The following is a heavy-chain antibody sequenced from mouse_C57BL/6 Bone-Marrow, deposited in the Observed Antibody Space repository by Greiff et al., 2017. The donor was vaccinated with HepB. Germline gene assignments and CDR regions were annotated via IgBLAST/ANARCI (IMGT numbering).Heavy chain of an antibody. V-gene: IGHV5-12*01. CDR3: ASTVVATEAMDY. D-gene: IGHD1-1*01. CDR2: ISNGGGST. CDR1: GFTFSDYY. J-gene: IGHJ4*01. Sequence: EVKLMESGGGLVQPGGSLKLSCAASGFTFSDYYMYWVRQTPEKRLEWVAYISNGGGSTYYPDTVKGRFTISRDNAKNTLYLQMSRLKSEDTAMYYCASTVVATEAMDYWGQGTSVTVSS.